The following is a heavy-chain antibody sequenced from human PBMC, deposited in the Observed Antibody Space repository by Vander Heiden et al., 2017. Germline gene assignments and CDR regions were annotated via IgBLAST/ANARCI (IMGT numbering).Heavy chain of an antibody. V-gene: IGHV4-34*01. CDR2: INHSGST. J-gene: IGHJ5*02. CDR3: ARGELAGWGPKYNWFDP. D-gene: IGHD6-19*01. Sequence: QVQLQQWGAGLLKPSETLSLTCAVYGGSFSGYYWRWIRQPPGKGLEGIGEINHSGSTNYNPSLKSRVTISVDTSKNQFSLKLSSVTAADTAVYYCARGELAGWGPKYNWFDPWGQGTLVTVSS. CDR1: GGSFSGYY.